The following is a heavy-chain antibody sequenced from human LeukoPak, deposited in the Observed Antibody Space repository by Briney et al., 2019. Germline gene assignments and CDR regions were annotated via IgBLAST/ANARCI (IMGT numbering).Heavy chain of an antibody. Sequence: ASVKVSCKASGYTFTGYYMHWVRQAPGQGLEWMGWINPNSGGTNYAQKFQGRVTITADESTSTAYMELSSLRSEDTAVYYCARGTSQYCSGGSCYYYYYYMDVWGKGTTVTVSS. CDR1: GYTFTGYY. CDR3: ARGTSQYCSGGSCYYYYYYMDV. D-gene: IGHD2-15*01. CDR2: INPNSGGT. J-gene: IGHJ6*03. V-gene: IGHV1-2*02.